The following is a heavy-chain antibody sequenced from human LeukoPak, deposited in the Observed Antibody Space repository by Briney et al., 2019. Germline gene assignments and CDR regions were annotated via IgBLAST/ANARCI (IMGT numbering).Heavy chain of an antibody. CDR1: GGPNSSSRYY. Sequence: SETLSLTCTVSGGPNSSSRYYWGWIRQPPGKGLEWIGTIYYSGSTYYNPSLKSRVTISVDTSKNQFSLKLSSVTAADTAVCYCARLSPYLGSGSSAFPDDFWGQGTLVTVSS. CDR3: ARLSPYLGSGSSAFPDDF. V-gene: IGHV4-39*01. J-gene: IGHJ4*02. CDR2: IYYSGST. D-gene: IGHD3-10*01.